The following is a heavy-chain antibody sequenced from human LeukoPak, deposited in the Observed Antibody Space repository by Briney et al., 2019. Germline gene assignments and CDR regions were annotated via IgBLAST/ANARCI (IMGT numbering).Heavy chain of an antibody. J-gene: IGHJ3*02. CDR3: ARARRRYSGYPDAFDI. CDR1: GGTFSTYA. Sequence: PVRVSSTASGGTFSTYAISWVRQAPGQGLEWMGGSIPIFGTADYAQKFQGRVTITADESTSTAYMELSSLRSEDTAVYYCARARRRYSGYPDAFDIWGQGTLVTVSS. V-gene: IGHV1-69*13. D-gene: IGHD5-12*01. CDR2: SIPIFGTA.